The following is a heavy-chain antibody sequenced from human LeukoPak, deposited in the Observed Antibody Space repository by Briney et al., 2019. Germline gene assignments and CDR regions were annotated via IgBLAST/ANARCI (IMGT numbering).Heavy chain of an antibody. D-gene: IGHD3-22*01. J-gene: IGHJ4*02. CDR1: GFTFSSYA. CDR2: ISYDGSNK. CDR3: ARDGGHSSGYCFDY. Sequence: GGSLRLSCAASGFTFSSYAMHRVRQAPGKGLEWVAVISYDGSNKYYADSVKGRFTISRDNSKNTLYLQMNSLRAEDTAVYYCARDGGHSSGYCFDYWGQGTLVTVSS. V-gene: IGHV3-30-3*01.